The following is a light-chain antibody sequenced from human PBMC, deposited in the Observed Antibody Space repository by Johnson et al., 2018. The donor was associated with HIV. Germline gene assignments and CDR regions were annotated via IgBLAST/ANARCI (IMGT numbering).Light chain of an antibody. Sequence: QSVLTQPPSVSAAPGQKVTISCSGSTYNIGNNYVSWYQQLPGTAPKLLIFKNNERPSGIPDRFSGSKSGTSATLGITGLQTGDEADYYCATWDTSLSVGGVLGTGTKVTVL. J-gene: IGLJ1*01. V-gene: IGLV1-51*02. CDR3: ATWDTSLSVGGV. CDR2: KNN. CDR1: TYNIGNNY.